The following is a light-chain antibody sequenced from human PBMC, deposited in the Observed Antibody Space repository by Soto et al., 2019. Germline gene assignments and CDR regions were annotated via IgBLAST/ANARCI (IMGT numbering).Light chain of an antibody. CDR2: GAS. Sequence: EIVMTQSPATLSVSPGERATLSCRASQSVSSNLAWYQQKPGQAPRLLIYGASTRATGIPARFSGSGSGTEFTLTISSLKSEDLAVYYCQQYNNWPGTFGPGTKVDIK. CDR3: QQYNNWPGT. J-gene: IGKJ3*01. CDR1: QSVSSN. V-gene: IGKV3-15*01.